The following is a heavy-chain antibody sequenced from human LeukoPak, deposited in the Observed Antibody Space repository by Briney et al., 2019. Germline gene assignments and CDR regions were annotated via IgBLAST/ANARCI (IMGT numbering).Heavy chain of an antibody. D-gene: IGHD1-1*01. CDR2: ISYDGSNK. J-gene: IGHJ4*02. CDR3: ARDPGSYYFDY. Sequence: PGGSLRLSCAASGFTFSSCAMHWVRQAPGKGLEWVAVISYDGSNKYYADSVKGRFAISRDNSKNTLYLQMNSLRAEDTAVYYCARDPGSYYFDYWGQGTLVTVSS. V-gene: IGHV3-30*09. CDR1: GFTFSSCA.